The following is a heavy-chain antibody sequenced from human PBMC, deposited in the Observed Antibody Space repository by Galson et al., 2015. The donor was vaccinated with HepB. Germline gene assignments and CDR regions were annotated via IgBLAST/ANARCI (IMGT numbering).Heavy chain of an antibody. CDR1: GYTFTSYG. CDR3: ARHIVVVPAAIYYYYYYMDV. V-gene: IGHV1-18*01. CDR2: ISAYNGNT. D-gene: IGHD2-2*01. J-gene: IGHJ6*03. Sequence: SVKVSCKASGYTFTSYGISWVRQAPGQGLEWMGWISAYNGNTNYAQKLQGRVTMTTDTSTSTAYMELRSLRSDDTAVYYCARHIVVVPAAIYYYYYYMDVWGKGTTVTVSS.